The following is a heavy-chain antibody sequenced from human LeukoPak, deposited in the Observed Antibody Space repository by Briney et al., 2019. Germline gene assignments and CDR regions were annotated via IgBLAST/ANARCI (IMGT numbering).Heavy chain of an antibody. D-gene: IGHD2-2*01. V-gene: IGHV1-8*01. Sequence: ASVKVSCKASGYAFTSYDINWVRQATGQGLEWMGWINPNSGSTDSAQKFQGRVIMTANKSISTAYMELNNLRSEDTAVYYCARLVGCATTNCYSPDNWFDPWGQGTLVTVSS. CDR2: INPNSGST. CDR1: GYAFTSYD. J-gene: IGHJ5*02. CDR3: ARLVGCATTNCYSPDNWFDP.